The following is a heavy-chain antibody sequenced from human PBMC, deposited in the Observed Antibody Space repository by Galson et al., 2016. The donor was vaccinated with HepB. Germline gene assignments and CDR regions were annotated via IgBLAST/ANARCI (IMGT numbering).Heavy chain of an antibody. J-gene: IGHJ4*02. CDR1: GFTFRSYG. D-gene: IGHD2-21*02. CDR3: AKDAILACGRDCYIDY. Sequence: SLRLSCPASGFTFRSYGMHWVRQAPGKGLEWLAGIFYDGSNAYYGDSEKGRFTISRDNSKKTLNLQMNSLTSEDTAVYYCAKDAILACGRDCYIDYWGQGALVTVSS. V-gene: IGHV3-30*18. CDR2: IFYDGSNA.